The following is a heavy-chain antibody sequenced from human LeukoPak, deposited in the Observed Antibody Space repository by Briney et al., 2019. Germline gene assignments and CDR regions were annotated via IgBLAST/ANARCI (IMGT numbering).Heavy chain of an antibody. D-gene: IGHD5-18*01. V-gene: IGHV4-31*03. CDR1: GGSISSGGYY. CDR3: ARDRNLTYTAMVVLFDY. Sequence: SETLSLTCTVSGGSISSGGYYWSWIRQHPGKGLEWIGYIYYSGSTYYNPSLKSRVTISVDTSKNQFSLKLSSVTAADTAVYYCARDRNLTYTAMVVLFDYWGQGTLVTVSS. J-gene: IGHJ4*02. CDR2: IYYSGST.